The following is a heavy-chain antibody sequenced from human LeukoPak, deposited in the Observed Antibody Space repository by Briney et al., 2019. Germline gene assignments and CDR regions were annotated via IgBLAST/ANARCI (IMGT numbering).Heavy chain of an antibody. Sequence: GGSLRLSCAASGFTFSDYTMNWVRQAPGKGLEWVSSISSGGTYKYYADSVKGRFTISRDNAQNSLYLQMNSLRAEDTAVYYCSGDYCSGGSCYSGWGQGTLVTVSS. V-gene: IGHV3-21*04. CDR1: GFTFSDYT. D-gene: IGHD2-15*01. CDR2: ISSGGTYK. CDR3: SGDYCSGGSCYSG. J-gene: IGHJ4*02.